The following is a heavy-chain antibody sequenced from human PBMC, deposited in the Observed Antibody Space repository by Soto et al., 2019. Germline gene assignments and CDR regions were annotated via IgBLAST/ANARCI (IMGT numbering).Heavy chain of an antibody. D-gene: IGHD2-21*02. V-gene: IGHV3-30-3*01. CDR1: GFTFSSYA. J-gene: IGHJ4*02. CDR3: ARDPIRHIVVVTAIGTYYFDY. Sequence: GGSLRLSCAASGFTFSSYAMHWVRQAPGKGLEWVAVISYDGSNKYYADSVKGRFTISRDNSKNTLYLQMNSLRAEDTAVYYCARDPIRHIVVVTAIGTYYFDYWGQGTLVTVSS. CDR2: ISYDGSNK.